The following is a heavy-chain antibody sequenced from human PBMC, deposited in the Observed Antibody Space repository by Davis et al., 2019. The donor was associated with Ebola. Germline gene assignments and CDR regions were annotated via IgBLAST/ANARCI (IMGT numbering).Heavy chain of an antibody. Sequence: GESLKISCAASGFTFSSYAMSWVRQAPGKGLEWVSDISGSGASTYYADSVKGRFTISRDNAKNSLYLQMHSLRAEDTAVYFCARVRLGYSNSWPFDLWGQGTLVSVSS. D-gene: IGHD6-13*01. J-gene: IGHJ4*02. CDR2: ISGSGAST. CDR1: GFTFSSYA. V-gene: IGHV3-23*01. CDR3: ARVRLGYSNSWPFDL.